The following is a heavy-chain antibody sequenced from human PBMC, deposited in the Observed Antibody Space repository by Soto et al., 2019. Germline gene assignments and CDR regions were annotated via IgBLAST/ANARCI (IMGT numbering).Heavy chain of an antibody. CDR2: ISYDGSNK. CDR3: AKDRSNYYDSSGYYSGYGMDV. J-gene: IGHJ6*02. V-gene: IGHV3-30*18. CDR1: GFTFSSYG. Sequence: QVPLVESGGGVVQPGRSLRLSCAASGFTFSSYGMHWVRQAPGKGLEWVAVISYDGSNKYYADSVKGRFTISRDNSKNTLYLQMNSLRAEDTAVYYCAKDRSNYYDSSGYYSGYGMDVWGQGTTVTVSS. D-gene: IGHD3-22*01.